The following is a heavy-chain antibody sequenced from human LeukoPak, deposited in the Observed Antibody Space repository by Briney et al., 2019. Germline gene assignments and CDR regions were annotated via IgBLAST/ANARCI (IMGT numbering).Heavy chain of an antibody. V-gene: IGHV4-59*08. CDR1: GGSISSYY. J-gene: IGHJ4*02. CDR2: IYYSGST. CDR3: ARHYYDSSGPLTSYDY. Sequence: SETLSLTCTVSGGSISSYYWSWIRQPPGKGLEWIGYIYYSGSTNYNPSLKSRVTISVDTSKNQFSLKLSSVTAADTAVYYCARHYYDSSGPLTSYDYWGQGTLVTVSS. D-gene: IGHD3-22*01.